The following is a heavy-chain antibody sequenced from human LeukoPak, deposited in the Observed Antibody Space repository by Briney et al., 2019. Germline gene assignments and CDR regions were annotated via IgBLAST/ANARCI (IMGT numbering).Heavy chain of an antibody. CDR1: GFTFSSYG. CDR3: AKDKSMVRELDY. J-gene: IGHJ4*02. CDR2: ISYDGSNK. D-gene: IGHD3-10*01. V-gene: IGHV3-30*18. Sequence: GGSLRLSCAASGFTFSSYGMHRVRQAPGKGLEWVAVISYDGSNKYYADSVKGRFTISRDNSKNTLYLQMNSLRAEDTAVYYCAKDKSMVRELDYWGQGNLVTVSS.